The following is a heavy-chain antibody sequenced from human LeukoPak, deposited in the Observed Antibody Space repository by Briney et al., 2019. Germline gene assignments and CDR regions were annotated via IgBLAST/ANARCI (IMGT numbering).Heavy chain of an antibody. V-gene: IGHV3-66*02. Sequence: PGGSLRLSCAPSGFTVSDNYMSWVRQAPGRGLEWVPLIYSDGVTYYGDSVKGRFTISRDNSKNTLYLQMNSLTPEDTAVYYCARDRAGTQTWVEFDSWGQGTLVTVSS. CDR1: GFTVSDNY. CDR3: ARDRAGTQTWVEFDS. CDR2: IYSDGVT. D-gene: IGHD3-10*01. J-gene: IGHJ5*01.